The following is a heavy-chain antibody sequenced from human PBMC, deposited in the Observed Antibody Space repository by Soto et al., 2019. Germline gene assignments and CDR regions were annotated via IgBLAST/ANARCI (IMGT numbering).Heavy chain of an antibody. CDR2: IYHSGST. CDR1: GGSISSSNW. V-gene: IGHV4-4*02. J-gene: IGHJ5*02. Sequence: PSETLSLTCAVSGGSISSSNWWSWVRQPPGKGLEWIGEIYHSGSTNYNPSLKSRVTISVDTSKNQFSLKLSSVTAADTAVYYCARGKGYCSSTSCPDPSNPVYWFDPWGQGTLVTVSS. CDR3: ARGKGYCSSTSCPDPSNPVYWFDP. D-gene: IGHD2-2*01.